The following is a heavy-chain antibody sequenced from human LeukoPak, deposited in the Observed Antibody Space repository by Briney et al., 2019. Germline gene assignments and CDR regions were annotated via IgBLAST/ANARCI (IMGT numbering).Heavy chain of an antibody. D-gene: IGHD1-7*01. CDR1: GFTLSSYW. CDR2: INSDGSST. CDR3: ARVITGTTRNFDS. Sequence: GESLRLSCAASGFTLSSYWMHWVRQAPGKGLVWVSRINSDGSSTRYADSVKGRFTISRDNAKDTLYLQMNSLRAEETAVYYCARVITGTTRNFDSWGQGTLVTVSS. J-gene: IGHJ4*02. V-gene: IGHV3-74*01.